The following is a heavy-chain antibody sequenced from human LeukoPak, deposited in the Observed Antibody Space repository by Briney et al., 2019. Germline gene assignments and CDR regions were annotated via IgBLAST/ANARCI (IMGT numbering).Heavy chain of an antibody. CDR1: GHTFTGYY. J-gene: IGHJ4*02. CDR2: ISPNSGGT. V-gene: IGHV1-2*02. Sequence: ASVKVSCKASGHTFTGYYMHWLRQAPGQGLEWMGWISPNSGGTNYAQKFQGRDTRTRDTSISTAYMELSRLRSDDSAVYYCARDSKGGYWGQGTLVTVSS. CDR3: ARDSKGGY.